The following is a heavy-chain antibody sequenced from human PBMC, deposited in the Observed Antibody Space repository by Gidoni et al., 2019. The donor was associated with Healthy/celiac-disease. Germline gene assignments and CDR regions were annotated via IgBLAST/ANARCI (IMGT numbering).Heavy chain of an antibody. CDR2: ISYNGRNK. Sequence: VGAGGGVVQPGRSLRVSCAASGFTFSSYGMHWVRQAPGKGLEWVAVISYNGRNKFYGDSVKGRFTVSRDNSKNTLDLQMNSLRPEDTAVYYCAKLLHDYGDYGGFDYWGQGTLVTVSS. CDR1: GFTFSSYG. D-gene: IGHD4-17*01. J-gene: IGHJ4*02. V-gene: IGHV3-30*18. CDR3: AKLLHDYGDYGGFDY.